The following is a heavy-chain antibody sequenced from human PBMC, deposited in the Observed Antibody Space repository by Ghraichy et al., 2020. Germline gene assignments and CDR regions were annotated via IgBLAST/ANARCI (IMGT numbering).Heavy chain of an antibody. CDR3: TSRITAGAAYDGMDV. CDR1: GFTFSGSA. CDR2: IRSKGNNYAT. V-gene: IGHV3-73*01. Sequence: GGSLRLSCAASGFTFSGSAIHWVRQASGKGLEWVGRIRSKGNNYATTYAESVKGRFTIFRDDSQNTAYLQMNSLKIEDTAVYYGTSRITAGAAYDGMDVWGQGTTVTVSS. D-gene: IGHD6-6*01. J-gene: IGHJ6*02.